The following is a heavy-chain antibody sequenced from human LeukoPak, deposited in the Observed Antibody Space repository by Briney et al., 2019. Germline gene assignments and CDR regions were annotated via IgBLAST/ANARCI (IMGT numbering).Heavy chain of an antibody. Sequence: GRSLRLYCAASGFSFSSYAMHWVRQAPGKGLEWVAVISYDGSNKYYADSVKGRFTISRDNSKNTLYLQMNSLRAEDTAVYYCARDLMQTTVTTDYFDYWGQGTLVTVSS. CDR1: GFSFSSYA. D-gene: IGHD4-17*01. CDR2: ISYDGSNK. CDR3: ARDLMQTTVTTDYFDY. J-gene: IGHJ4*02. V-gene: IGHV3-30-3*01.